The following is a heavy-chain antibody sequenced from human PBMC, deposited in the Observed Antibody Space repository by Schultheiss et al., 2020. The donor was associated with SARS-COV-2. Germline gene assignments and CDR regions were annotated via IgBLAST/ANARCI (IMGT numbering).Heavy chain of an antibody. D-gene: IGHD2-2*01. CDR3: ARDLLWVPGAMGFDY. CDR2: IYHSGST. V-gene: IGHV4-38-2*02. Sequence: SQTLSLTCTVSGGSISSYYWGWIRQPPGKELEWIGSIYHSGSTYYTPSLKSRITVSVDTSNNQFSLKLRSVTAADTAVYYCARDLLWVPGAMGFDYWGQGALVTVSS. J-gene: IGHJ4*02. CDR1: GGSISSYY.